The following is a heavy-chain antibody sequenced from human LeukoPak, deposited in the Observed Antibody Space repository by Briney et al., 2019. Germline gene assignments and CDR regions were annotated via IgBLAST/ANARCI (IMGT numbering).Heavy chain of an antibody. D-gene: IGHD5-18*01. CDR3: AREGDRDTSMAEFDY. V-gene: IGHV1-2*02. J-gene: IGHJ4*02. Sequence: ASVKVSCKASGYTFTGYYMHWVRQAPGQGLEWMGWINPNSGGTNYAQKFQGRVTMTRDTSISTAYMELSRLRSDDTAVYYCAREGDRDTSMAEFDYWGQGTLVTVSS. CDR1: GYTFTGYY. CDR2: INPNSGGT.